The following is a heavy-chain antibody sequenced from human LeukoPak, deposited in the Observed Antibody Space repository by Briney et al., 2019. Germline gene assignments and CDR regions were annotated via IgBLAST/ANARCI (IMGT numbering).Heavy chain of an antibody. CDR1: GFTFDDYG. Sequence: GGSLRLSCAASGFTFDDYGMSWVRQAPGKGLEWVSGINWNGGSTGYADSVKGRLTISRDNAKNSLYLQMNSLRAEDTALYYCARDPRNYYDSSGYYPYYFDYWGQGTLVTVSS. CDR3: ARDPRNYYDSSGYYPYYFDY. CDR2: INWNGGST. D-gene: IGHD3-22*01. J-gene: IGHJ4*02. V-gene: IGHV3-20*04.